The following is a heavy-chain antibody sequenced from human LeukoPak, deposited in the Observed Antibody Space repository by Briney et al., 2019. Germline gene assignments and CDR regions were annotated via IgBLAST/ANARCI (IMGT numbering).Heavy chain of an antibody. CDR1: GYTFTGYH. D-gene: IGHD2-15*01. CDR3: AREQRYCSGGSCYFDAFDI. J-gene: IGHJ3*02. Sequence: GASVKVSCKASGYTFTGYHMHWVRQAPGQGLEWMGRINPNSGDTNYAQKFQGRVTITADESTSTAYMELSSLRSEDTAVYYCAREQRYCSGGSCYFDAFDIWGQGTMVTVSS. V-gene: IGHV1-2*06. CDR2: INPNSGDT.